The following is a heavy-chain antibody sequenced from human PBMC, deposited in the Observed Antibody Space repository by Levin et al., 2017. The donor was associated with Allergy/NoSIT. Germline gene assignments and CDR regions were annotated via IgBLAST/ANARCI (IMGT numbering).Heavy chain of an antibody. J-gene: IGHJ4*02. D-gene: IGHD4-17*01. Sequence: ETLSLTCAASGFTFSSYAMSWVRQAPGKGLEWVSAISGSGGSTYYADSVKGRFTISRDNSKNTLYLQMNSLRAEDTAVYYCAKGGLLNYGDYPSYYFDYWGQGTLVTVSS. V-gene: IGHV3-23*01. CDR3: AKGGLLNYGDYPSYYFDY. CDR1: GFTFSSYA. CDR2: ISGSGGST.